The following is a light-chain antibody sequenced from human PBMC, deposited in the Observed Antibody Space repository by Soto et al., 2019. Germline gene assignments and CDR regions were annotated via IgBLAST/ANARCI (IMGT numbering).Light chain of an antibody. CDR3: QQYDNVFT. J-gene: IGKJ5*01. Sequence: DIQMTQSPSSLSASVGDRVTITCRASQNIRNYLAWYQQKAGKAPKLLIYAASSLQSGVPSRFSGSGSGTDFTFTISSLQPEDIATYYCQQYDNVFTFGQGTRLEIK. CDR1: QNIRNY. V-gene: IGKV1-33*01. CDR2: AAS.